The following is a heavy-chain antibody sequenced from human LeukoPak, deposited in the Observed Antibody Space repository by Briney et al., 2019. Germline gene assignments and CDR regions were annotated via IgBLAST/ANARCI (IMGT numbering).Heavy chain of an antibody. V-gene: IGHV4-59*01. D-gene: IGHD6-13*01. CDR3: ARVSHSSIQWFDP. Sequence: SETLSLTCTVSGGSLSSYYWSWIRQPPGKGLEWIGYIYYSGSTNYNPSLKSRVTISVDTSKNQFSLKLSSVTAADTAVYYCARVSHSSIQWFDPWGQGTLVTVSS. CDR1: GGSLSSYY. J-gene: IGHJ5*02. CDR2: IYYSGST.